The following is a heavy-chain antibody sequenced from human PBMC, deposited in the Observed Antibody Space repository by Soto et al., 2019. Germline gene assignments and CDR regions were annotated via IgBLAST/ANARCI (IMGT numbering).Heavy chain of an antibody. Sequence: ASVKVSCKASGYTFTSYAMHWVRQAPGQRLEWMGWINAGNGNTKYSQTFQDRVTITRDTSASTAYMELSSLRSEDTAVYYCAREVERQKWWFDPWGQGTLVTVSS. CDR2: INAGNGNT. V-gene: IGHV1-3*01. CDR1: GYTFTSYA. D-gene: IGHD1-1*01. CDR3: AREVERQKWWFDP. J-gene: IGHJ5*02.